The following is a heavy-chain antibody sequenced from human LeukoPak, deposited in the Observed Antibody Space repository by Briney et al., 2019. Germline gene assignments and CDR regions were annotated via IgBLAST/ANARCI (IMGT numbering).Heavy chain of an antibody. J-gene: IGHJ6*02. CDR3: ASVYLYGMDV. D-gene: IGHD2-8*01. V-gene: IGHV3-74*01. Sequence: PGGSLRLSCAASGFTFSSSWMHWVRQAPEKGLVWVSRINSDGSSTSYADSVKGRFTISRDNAKNTLFLQMNSLRAEDTAVYYCASVYLYGMDVWGQGTTVTVSS. CDR2: INSDGSST. CDR1: GFTFSSSW.